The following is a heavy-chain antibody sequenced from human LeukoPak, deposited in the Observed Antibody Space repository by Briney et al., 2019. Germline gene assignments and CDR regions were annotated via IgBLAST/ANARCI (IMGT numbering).Heavy chain of an antibody. CDR3: ARAPYDYVWGSYRRTYDY. D-gene: IGHD3-16*02. CDR2: INHSGST. V-gene: IGHV4-34*01. Sequence: SETLSLTCAVYGGSFSGYYWSWIRQPPGKGLEWIGEINHSGSTNCNPSLKSRVTISVDTSKNQFSLKLSSVTAADTAVYYCARAPYDYVWGSYRRTYDYWGQGTLVTVSS. J-gene: IGHJ4*02. CDR1: GGSFSGYY.